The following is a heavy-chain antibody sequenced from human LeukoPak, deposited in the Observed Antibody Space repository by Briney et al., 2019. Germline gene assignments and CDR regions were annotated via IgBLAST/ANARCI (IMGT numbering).Heavy chain of an antibody. CDR2: INQDGSEI. CDR3: ARDQGSMIVVRTTTWYFDL. J-gene: IGHJ2*01. V-gene: IGHV3-7*03. Sequence: PGGSLRLSCAASGFTFSNYAMSWVRQAPGKGLEWVANINQDGSEIYYVDSVKGRITISRDNAKNSLYLQINSVRADDTAVYYCARDQGSMIVVRTTTWYFDLWGRGTLVTVSS. D-gene: IGHD3-22*01. CDR1: GFTFSNYA.